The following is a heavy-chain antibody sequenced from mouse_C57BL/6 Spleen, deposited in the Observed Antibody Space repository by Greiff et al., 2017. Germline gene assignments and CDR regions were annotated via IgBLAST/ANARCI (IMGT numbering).Heavy chain of an antibody. Sequence: VQLQQPGAELVKPGASVKLSCKASGYTFTSYWMHWVKQRPGQGLEWIGMIHPNSGSTNYNEKFKSKATLTVDKSSSTAYMQLSSLTSDDSAVYYCARPSTEGYFDVWGTGTTVTVSS. V-gene: IGHV1-64*01. CDR2: IHPNSGST. D-gene: IGHD1-1*01. CDR3: ARPSTEGYFDV. CDR1: GYTFTSYW. J-gene: IGHJ1*03.